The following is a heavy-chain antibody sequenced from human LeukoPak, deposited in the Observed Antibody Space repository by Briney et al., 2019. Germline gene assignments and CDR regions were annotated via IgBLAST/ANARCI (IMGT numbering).Heavy chain of an antibody. CDR2: IYYSGST. J-gene: IGHJ6*03. D-gene: IGHD3-10*01. CDR1: GGSISSGGYY. CDR3: ARDRMVQGVIIDDYYYYYYMDV. V-gene: IGHV4-31*03. Sequence: TLSLTCTVSGGSISSGGYYWSWIRQHPGKGLEWIGYIYYSGSTYYNPSLKSRVTIAVDTSKNQFSLKLSSVTAADTAVYYCARDRMVQGVIIDDYYYYYYMDVWGKGTTVTVSS.